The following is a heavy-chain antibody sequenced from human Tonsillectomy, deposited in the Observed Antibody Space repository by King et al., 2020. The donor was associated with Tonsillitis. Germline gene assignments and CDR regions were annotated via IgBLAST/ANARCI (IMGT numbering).Heavy chain of an antibody. CDR2: INPNSGGT. Sequence: VQLVESGAEVKKPGASVEVSCKASRSTFIAYYMHWVRQAPGQGLEWMGWINPNSGGTNYAQKFQGRVSMATDTSISTAYMELRRLKSDDTAKYYGGLLRAYCSSTTCYSADAFDIWGQGTMVTVSS. CDR3: GLLRAYCSSTTCYSADAFDI. CDR1: RSTFIAYY. J-gene: IGHJ3*02. V-gene: IGHV1-2*02. D-gene: IGHD2-2*01.